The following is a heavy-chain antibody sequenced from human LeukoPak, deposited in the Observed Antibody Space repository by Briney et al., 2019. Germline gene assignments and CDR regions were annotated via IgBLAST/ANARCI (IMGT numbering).Heavy chain of an antibody. D-gene: IGHD1-26*01. CDR1: GFTFSSYG. Sequence: GGSLRLSCAASGFTFSSYGMHWVRQAPGKGLEWVAFIRYDGSNKYYADSVKGRFTISRDNSKNTLYLQMNSLRAEDTAVYYCAKNRDSGSYYYYYYMDVWGKGTTVTVSS. CDR2: IRYDGSNK. V-gene: IGHV3-30*02. J-gene: IGHJ6*03. CDR3: AKNRDSGSYYYYYYMDV.